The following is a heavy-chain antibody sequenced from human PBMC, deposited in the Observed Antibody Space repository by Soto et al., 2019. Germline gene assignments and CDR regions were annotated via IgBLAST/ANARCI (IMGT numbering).Heavy chain of an antibody. Sequence: GASVKVSCKASGGTFSSYAISWVRQAPGQGLEWMGGIIPIFGTANYAQKFQGRVTITADESTSTAYMELSSLRSEGTAVYYCARGVGDYVGYYYYGMDVWGQGTTVTVSS. CDR2: IIPIFGTA. J-gene: IGHJ6*02. CDR1: GGTFSSYA. D-gene: IGHD4-17*01. CDR3: ARGVGDYVGYYYYGMDV. V-gene: IGHV1-69*13.